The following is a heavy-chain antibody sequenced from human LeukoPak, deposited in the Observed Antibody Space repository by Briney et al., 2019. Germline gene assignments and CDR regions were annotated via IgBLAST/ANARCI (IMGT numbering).Heavy chain of an antibody. Sequence: GGSLRLSCAASGFTFSSSWMSWVRQAPGKGLEWVAHIKQDGSDKYYLDSVKGRFTISRDNARNSLFLHLNSLGVEDTAMYYCARHSSGSYYAYWGQGTLVTVSS. J-gene: IGHJ4*02. CDR1: GFTFSSSW. D-gene: IGHD3-10*01. V-gene: IGHV3-7*01. CDR2: IKQDGSDK. CDR3: ARHSSGSYYAY.